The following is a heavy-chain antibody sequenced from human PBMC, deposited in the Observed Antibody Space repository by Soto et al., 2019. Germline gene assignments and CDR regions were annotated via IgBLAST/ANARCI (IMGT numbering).Heavy chain of an antibody. CDR1: GFTFSSYA. J-gene: IGHJ5*02. CDR2: ISGSGGST. D-gene: IGHD3-10*01. Sequence: EVQLLESGGGLVQPGGSLRLSCAASGFTFSSYAMSWVRQAPGKGLEWVSAISGSGGSTYYADSVKGRFTSSRDNSKNTLYLQRNSLRAEDTAVYYCAKEVLWFGERNWFDPWGQGTLVTVSS. V-gene: IGHV3-23*01. CDR3: AKEVLWFGERNWFDP.